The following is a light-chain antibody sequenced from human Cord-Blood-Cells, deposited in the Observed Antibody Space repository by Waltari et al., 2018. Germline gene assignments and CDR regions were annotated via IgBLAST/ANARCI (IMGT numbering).Light chain of an antibody. CDR2: EGS. V-gene: IGLV2-23*03. CDR1: SSDVGSYNL. CDR3: CSYAGSSTFDWV. J-gene: IGLJ3*02. Sequence: QSALTQPASVSGSPGQSITIPCTGTSSDVGSYNLVPCYQQHPGKAPKLMIYEGSKRPSGVSNRFSGSKSGNTASLTISGLQAEDEADYYCCSYAGSSTFDWVFGGGTKLTVL.